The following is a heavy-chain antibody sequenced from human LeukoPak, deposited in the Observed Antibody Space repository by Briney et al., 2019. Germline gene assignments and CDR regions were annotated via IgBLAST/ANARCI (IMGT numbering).Heavy chain of an antibody. CDR3: AKGGQDFDFWRFDY. J-gene: IGHJ4*02. CDR1: GFSFSVYA. V-gene: IGHV3-23*01. D-gene: IGHD3-3*01. CDR2: ISGSGGRT. Sequence: GGSLRLSCAASGFSFSVYAMSWVRQAPGKGLEWVSSISGSGGRTYYTNSVKGRFTISRENFKNTVYLEMNNLGAEDTALYYCAKGGQDFDFWRFDYWGQGNLVIVSS.